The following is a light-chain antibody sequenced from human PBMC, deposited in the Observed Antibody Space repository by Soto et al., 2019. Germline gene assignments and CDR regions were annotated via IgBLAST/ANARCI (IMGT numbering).Light chain of an antibody. CDR3: SSHTSGSTRV. V-gene: IGLV2-14*01. CDR2: EVT. J-gene: IGLJ1*01. CDR1: SSYVGGYDY. Sequence: QSVLTQPASVSGSPGQSIAISCTGTSSYVGGYDYVSWYQQHPDKAPKLMIYEVTKRPSGVSNRFSGSKSGNTASLTISGLQPEDEADYYCSSHTSGSTRVFGSGTKVPS.